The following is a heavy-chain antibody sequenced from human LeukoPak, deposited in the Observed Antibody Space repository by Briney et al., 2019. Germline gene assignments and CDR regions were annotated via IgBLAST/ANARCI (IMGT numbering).Heavy chain of an antibody. Sequence: GASVKVSCKFSGYTLADLSMHWVRQAPGKGLEWRGRFDPEDGERIYARNFQGRFTMTEDTSADTAYMELYSLRSEDTAVYYCATGPIDMTVDYLHYWGQGTLVTVSS. J-gene: IGHJ4*02. CDR2: FDPEDGER. CDR1: GYTLADLS. CDR3: ATGPIDMTVDYLHY. D-gene: IGHD2-21*02. V-gene: IGHV1-24*01.